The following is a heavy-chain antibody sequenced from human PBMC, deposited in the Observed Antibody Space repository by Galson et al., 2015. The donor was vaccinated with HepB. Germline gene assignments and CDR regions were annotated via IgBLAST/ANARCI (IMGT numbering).Heavy chain of an antibody. CDR2: INPSGGST. Sequence: SVKVSCKASGYTFTSYYMHWVRQAPGQGLEWMGIINPSGGSTSYAQKFQGRVTMTRDTSTSTVYMELSSLRSEDTAVYYCARDGYCSSTSCYWIDYWGQGTLVTVSS. CDR3: ARDGYCSSTSCYWIDY. J-gene: IGHJ4*02. V-gene: IGHV1-46*03. D-gene: IGHD2-2*01. CDR1: GYTFTSYY.